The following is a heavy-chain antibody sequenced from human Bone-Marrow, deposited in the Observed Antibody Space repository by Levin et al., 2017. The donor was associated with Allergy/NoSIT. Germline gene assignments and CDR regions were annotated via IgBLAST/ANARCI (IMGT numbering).Heavy chain of an antibody. CDR3: ARGVYGDYENYVNY. CDR2: ISFDATIK. J-gene: IGHJ4*01. D-gene: IGHD4-17*01. V-gene: IGHV3-30*04. CDR1: GFTFSSYP. Sequence: GGSLRLSCAASGFTFSSYPMQWVRQAPGKGLEWVAFISFDATIKYYSGSVRGRFTISRDNSKNTVYLQMNSLRPDDSAVYYCARGVYGDYENYVNYWGQGILVTVSS.